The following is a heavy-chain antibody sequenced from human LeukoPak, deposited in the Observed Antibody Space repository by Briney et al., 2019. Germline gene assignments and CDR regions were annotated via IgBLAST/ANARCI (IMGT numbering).Heavy chain of an antibody. J-gene: IGHJ4*02. CDR1: GFTFSDYA. CDR3: ARNADYTGAGNLGY. V-gene: IGHV3-30*04. D-gene: IGHD2-8*02. CDR2: IPYDGTKK. Sequence: GGSLRLSCAASGFTFSDYAIYWVRQAPGKGLEWVAIIPYDGTKKSYAKSVKGRFTISRDNSKKTVYLQMSSLRDDDTATFFCARNADYTGAGNLGYWGQGTLVIVSS.